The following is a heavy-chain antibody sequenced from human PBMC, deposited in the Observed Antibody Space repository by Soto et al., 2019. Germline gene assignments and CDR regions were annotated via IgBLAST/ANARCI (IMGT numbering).Heavy chain of an antibody. V-gene: IGHV3-23*01. CDR3: AKLSSVTMIVDVFTGRSVDY. D-gene: IGHD3-22*01. CDR2: ISVSGKST. Sequence: QLLESGGGLVQPGGSLRLSCAVSGFTFSSYAMSWVRQAPGKRLGWISVISVSGKSTNYADSVKGRFTTSRENSRNTLYLQMSGLRAEDTAIFNCAKLSSVTMIVDVFTGRSVDYWGQGTLVTVSS. J-gene: IGHJ4*02. CDR1: GFTFSSYA.